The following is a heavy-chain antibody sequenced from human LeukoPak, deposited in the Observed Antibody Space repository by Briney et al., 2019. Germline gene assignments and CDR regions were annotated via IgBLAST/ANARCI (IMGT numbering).Heavy chain of an antibody. CDR3: ARSPVGVRKKHDF. J-gene: IGHJ4*02. D-gene: IGHD3-10*01. CDR2: MNPTSGHT. CDR1: GYTFTSYN. V-gene: IGHV1-8*01. Sequence: ASVKVSCKASGYTFTSYNINWVRQATGQGLEWMGWMNPTSGHTGYAQKFQGRVTMTRDTTISTAYMELNSLPSADTAVYYCARSPVGVRKKHDFWGQGTLVIVSS.